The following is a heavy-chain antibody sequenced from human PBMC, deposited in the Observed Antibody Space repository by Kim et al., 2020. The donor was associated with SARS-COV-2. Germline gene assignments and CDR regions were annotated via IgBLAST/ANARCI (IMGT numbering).Heavy chain of an antibody. CDR2: TYSGGNT. CDR3: ARDQGFYAV. D-gene: IGHD2-2*01. J-gene: IGHJ4*02. V-gene: IGHV3-53*05. Sequence: GGSLRLSCTASGFTVSSNHMSWVRQAPGKGLEWVSVTYSGGNTHYADSVKGRLTTSRDNSKNTLYLQMNSLRVEDTAVYYCARDQGFYAVWGQGNLVTVS. CDR1: GFTVSSNH.